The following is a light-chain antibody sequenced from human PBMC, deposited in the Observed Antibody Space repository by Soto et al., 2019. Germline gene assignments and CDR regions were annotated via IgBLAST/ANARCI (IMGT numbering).Light chain of an antibody. Sequence: EIVSTQSPGALSLSPEXGATLSCRASQSLSSSYVAWYQQKLGQPPRLLIYGASNLATGIPDRFSGSWSGTEFTLTISRMELQDFVVYHCPQHGGSPRTFG. V-gene: IGKV3-20*01. CDR3: PQHGGSPRT. CDR1: QSLSSSY. J-gene: IGKJ1*01. CDR2: GAS.